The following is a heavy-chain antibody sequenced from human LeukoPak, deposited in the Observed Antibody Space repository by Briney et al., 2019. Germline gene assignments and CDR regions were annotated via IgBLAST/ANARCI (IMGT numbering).Heavy chain of an antibody. J-gene: IGHJ6*03. CDR1: SGSLSSSY. CDR3: ARVYQGYGDYGFYYYYMDV. D-gene: IGHD4-17*01. CDR2: IYTSGST. V-gene: IGHV4-4*07. Sequence: SETLSLTCTLSSGSLSSSYWSWIRQPAGKGLEWIGRIYTSGSTNYNPSLKSRVAMSVDTSKNQFSLKLSSVTAADTAIYYCARVYQGYGDYGFYYYYMDVWGKGTTVTIS.